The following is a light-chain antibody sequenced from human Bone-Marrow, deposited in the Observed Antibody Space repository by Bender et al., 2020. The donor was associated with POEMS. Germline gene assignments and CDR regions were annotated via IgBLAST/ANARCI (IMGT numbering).Light chain of an antibody. Sequence: QSALTQPPSASGSPGQSVTISCTGTSSDFGAYNYVSWYQQHPGKAPKLMIYDVSQRPSGVPDRFSGSRSGTSASLAISGLQSEDEADYYCAVWDDSLNGWVFGGGTKLTVL. CDR1: SSDFGAYNY. V-gene: IGLV2-11*01. CDR2: DVS. CDR3: AVWDDSLNGWV. J-gene: IGLJ3*02.